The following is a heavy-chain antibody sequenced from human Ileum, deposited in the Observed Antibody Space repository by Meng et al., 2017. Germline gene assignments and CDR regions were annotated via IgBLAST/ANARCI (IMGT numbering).Heavy chain of an antibody. D-gene: IGHD1-26*01. Sequence: QVQLQESGPGLVKPSGTLSLTCAVSGDSISTTNWWNWVRQPPGEGLEWIGEIYHSGLVNYNLSLKSRVTISVDKSKNQFSLKLNSVTAADTAVYYCAREWSGSYRHFDYWGQGTLVTVSS. J-gene: IGHJ4*02. V-gene: IGHV4-4*02. CDR2: IYHSGLV. CDR3: AREWSGSYRHFDY. CDR1: GDSISTTNW.